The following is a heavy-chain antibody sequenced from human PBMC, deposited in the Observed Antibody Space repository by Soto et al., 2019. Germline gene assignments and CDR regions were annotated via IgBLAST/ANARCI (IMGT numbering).Heavy chain of an antibody. Sequence: SETLSLTCTVSGGSISSSSYYWGWIRQPPGKGLEWIGSIYYSGSTYYNPSLKSRVTISVDTSKNQFSLKLSSVTAADTAVYYCARLNRRDSSGYYYGFNAFDIWGQGTMVTVSS. CDR1: GGSISSSSYY. D-gene: IGHD3-22*01. CDR3: ARLNRRDSSGYYYGFNAFDI. CDR2: IYYSGST. V-gene: IGHV4-39*01. J-gene: IGHJ3*02.